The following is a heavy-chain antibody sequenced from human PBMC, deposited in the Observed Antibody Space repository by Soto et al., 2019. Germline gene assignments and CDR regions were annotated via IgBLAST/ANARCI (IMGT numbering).Heavy chain of an antibody. Sequence: PSETLSLTCTVSGGSISSYYWSWIRQPPGKGLEWIGYIYYSGSTNYNPSLKSRVTISIDTSKNQFSLELSSVTAADTAVYYCARELDYGSSWYIDYWGQGTLVTVSS. CDR2: IYYSGST. CDR1: GGSISSYY. D-gene: IGHD6-13*01. J-gene: IGHJ4*02. CDR3: ARELDYGSSWYIDY. V-gene: IGHV4-59*01.